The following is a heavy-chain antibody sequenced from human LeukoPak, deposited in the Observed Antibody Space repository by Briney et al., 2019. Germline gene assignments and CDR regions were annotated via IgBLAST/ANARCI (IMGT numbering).Heavy chain of an antibody. CDR1: GDSINNNNYY. CDR3: ARGRSTRGGAIDY. D-gene: IGHD2-2*01. Sequence: SETLSLTCTVSGDSINNNNYYWGWIRQPPGKGLEWIGRIYTSGSTNYNPSLKSRVTMSVDTSKNQFSLKLSSVTAADTAVYYCARGRSTRGGAIDYWGQGTLVTVSS. CDR2: IYTSGST. J-gene: IGHJ4*02. V-gene: IGHV4-61*05.